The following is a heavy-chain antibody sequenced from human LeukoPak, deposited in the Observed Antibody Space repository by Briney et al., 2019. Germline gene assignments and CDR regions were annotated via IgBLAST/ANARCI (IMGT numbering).Heavy chain of an antibody. D-gene: IGHD6-13*01. J-gene: IGHJ4*02. CDR3: ARGQIAAAGTDY. Sequence: TPSETLSLTCTVSGGSISSYYWSWIRQPPGKGLEWIGYIYYSGSTNYNPSLKSRVTISVDTSKNQFSLKLSSVTAEDTAVYYCARGQIAAAGTDYWGQGTLVTVSS. CDR1: GGSISSYY. V-gene: IGHV4-59*01. CDR2: IYYSGST.